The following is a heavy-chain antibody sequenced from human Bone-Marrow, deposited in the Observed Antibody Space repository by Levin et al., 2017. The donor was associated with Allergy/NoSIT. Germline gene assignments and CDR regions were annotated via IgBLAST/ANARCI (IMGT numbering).Heavy chain of an antibody. CDR3: AKRGLGGAFQKYYFDY. CDR1: GFTFSSYA. V-gene: IGHV3-23*01. CDR2: ISSSGGNT. Sequence: GESLKISCAASGFTFSSYAMSWVRQAPGKGLEWVSAISSSGGNTYYADSVKGRFTISRDNSKNTLYLQMNSLRAEDTAVYYCAKRGLGGAFQKYYFDYWGQGTLVTVSS. D-gene: IGHD3-16*01. J-gene: IGHJ4*02.